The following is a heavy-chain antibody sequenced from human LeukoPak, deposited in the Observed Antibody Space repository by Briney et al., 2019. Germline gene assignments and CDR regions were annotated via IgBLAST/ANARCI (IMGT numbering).Heavy chain of an antibody. D-gene: IGHD4-17*01. CDR3: ARATALFDAFDI. V-gene: IGHV1-69*01. CDR1: GGTFSSYA. CDR2: IIPIFGTA. J-gene: IGHJ3*02. Sequence: SVKVSCKASGGTFSSYAISWVRQAPGQGLEWMGGIIPIFGTANYAQKFQGRVTITADESASTAYMELSSLRSEDTAVYYCARATALFDAFDIWGQGTMVTVSS.